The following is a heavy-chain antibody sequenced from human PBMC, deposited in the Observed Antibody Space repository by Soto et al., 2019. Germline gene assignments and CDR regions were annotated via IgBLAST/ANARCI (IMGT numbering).Heavy chain of an antibody. V-gene: IGHV4-39*01. D-gene: IGHD3-10*01. CDR2: IYYSGST. Sequence: PSETLSLTCTVSGGSISSSSYYWGWIRQPPGKGLEWIGSIYYSGSTYYNPSLKSRVTISVDTSKNQFSLKLSSVTAADTAVYYCARPYYYGSGNVLDYYYGMDVWGQGTTVTVSS. CDR1: GGSISSSSYY. CDR3: ARPYYYGSGNVLDYYYGMDV. J-gene: IGHJ6*02.